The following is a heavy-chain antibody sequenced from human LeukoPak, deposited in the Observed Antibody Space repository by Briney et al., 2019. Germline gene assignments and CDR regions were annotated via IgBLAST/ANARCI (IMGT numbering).Heavy chain of an antibody. V-gene: IGHV4-38-2*02. CDR1: GYSISSDYY. J-gene: IGHJ4*02. CDR2: IYHSGST. CDR3: ARYDVWGTYRAFDY. Sequence: ASETLSLTCTVSGYSISSDYYWGWIRQPPGRGLEWIGTIYHSGSTYYNPSLKSRVTISVDTSKNQFSLKLSSVTAADTAVHYCARYDVWGTYRAFDYWGQGTLVTVSS. D-gene: IGHD3-16*02.